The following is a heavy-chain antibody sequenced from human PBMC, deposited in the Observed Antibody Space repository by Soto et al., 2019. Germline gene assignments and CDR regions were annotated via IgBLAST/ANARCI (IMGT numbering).Heavy chain of an antibody. V-gene: IGHV3-23*01. CDR2: ISVRGDYT. J-gene: IGHJ6*02. D-gene: IGHD3-3*01. CDR1: GFTFRSYA. CDR3: TKRRNVLRFLEWSSGMEV. Sequence: GGSLRLSCAASGFTFRSYAMSWVRQAPGKGLEWVSGISVRGDYTYYADSVKGRFTISRDTSKNTLYLQMSSLRAEDTAVYYCTKRRNVLRFLEWSSGMEVWGQGTTVTVS.